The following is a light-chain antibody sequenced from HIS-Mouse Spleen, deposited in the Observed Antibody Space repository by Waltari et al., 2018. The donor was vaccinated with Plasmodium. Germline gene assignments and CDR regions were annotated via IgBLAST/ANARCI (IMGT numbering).Light chain of an antibody. CDR1: ALPKQY. CDR3: YSTDSSGNHRV. CDR2: EDS. V-gene: IGLV3-10*01. Sequence: SYELTQPPSVSVSPGQTAQITCSGDALPKQYAYWYQQKSGQAPVLVIYEDSKRPSGIPERFSGSSSGTMATLTISGAQVEDEADYYCYSTDSSGNHRVFGGGTKLTVL. J-gene: IGLJ3*02.